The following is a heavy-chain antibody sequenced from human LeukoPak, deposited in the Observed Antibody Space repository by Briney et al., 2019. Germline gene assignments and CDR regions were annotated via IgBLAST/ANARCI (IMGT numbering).Heavy chain of an antibody. CDR2: IYYSGST. Sequence: PSETLSLTCTVSGGSISSGDYYWRWIRQPPGKGLEWIGYIYYSGSTYYNPSLKSRVTISVDTSKNQFSLKLSSVTAADTAVYYCARIITMVRGTDERFDPWGQGTLVTVSS. CDR1: GGSISSGDYY. J-gene: IGHJ5*02. D-gene: IGHD3-10*01. V-gene: IGHV4-30-4*01. CDR3: ARIITMVRGTDERFDP.